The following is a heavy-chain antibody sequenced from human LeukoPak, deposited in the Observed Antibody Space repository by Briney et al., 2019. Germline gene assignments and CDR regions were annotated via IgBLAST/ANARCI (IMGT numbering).Heavy chain of an antibody. CDR2: INHSGST. CDR3: ARWVGGYSYGSRAIRSFDY. J-gene: IGHJ4*02. CDR1: GGSFSGYY. V-gene: IGHV4-34*01. D-gene: IGHD5-18*01. Sequence: SETLSLTCAVYGGSFSGYYWSWIRQPPGKGLEWIGEINHSGSTNYNPSLKSRVTISVDTSKNQFSLKLSSVTAADTAVYYCARWVGGYSYGSRAIRSFDYWGQGTLVTVSS.